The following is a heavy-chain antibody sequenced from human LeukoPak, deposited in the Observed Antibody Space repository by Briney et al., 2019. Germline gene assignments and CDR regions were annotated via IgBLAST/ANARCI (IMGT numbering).Heavy chain of an antibody. Sequence: PGGSLRLFCAASGFTFTNAWMSWVRQAPGKGLEWVGRIKSKIDGETIEYATPVKGRFTISRDDSKSMVYLQMNSLKTDDTALYYCSTAGDIVVVPAVPFYFDYWGQGT. CDR2: IKSKIDGETI. CDR3: STAGDIVVVPAVPFYFDY. D-gene: IGHD2-2*01. CDR1: GFTFTNAW. J-gene: IGHJ4*02. V-gene: IGHV3-15*01.